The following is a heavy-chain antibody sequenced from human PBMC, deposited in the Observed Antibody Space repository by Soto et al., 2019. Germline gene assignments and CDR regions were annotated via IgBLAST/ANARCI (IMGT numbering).Heavy chain of an antibody. CDR3: ARDSAGPYDFWSGYPLTRGGFDY. D-gene: IGHD3-3*01. CDR1: GFTFSSYW. Sequence: GGSLRLSCAASGFTFSSYWMSWVRQAPGKGLEWVANIKQDGSEKYYVDSVKVRFTISRDNAKNSLYLQMNSLRAEETAVYYCARDSAGPYDFWSGYPLTRGGFDYWGQGTLVTVSS. CDR2: IKQDGSEK. V-gene: IGHV3-7*01. J-gene: IGHJ4*02.